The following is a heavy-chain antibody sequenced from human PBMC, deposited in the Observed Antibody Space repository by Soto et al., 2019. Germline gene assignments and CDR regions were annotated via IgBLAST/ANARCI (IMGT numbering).Heavy chain of an antibody. CDR3: VGRSSGGFEYYYYYGMDV. CDR1: GGSISSSSYY. D-gene: IGHD6-6*01. Sequence: SETLSLTCTVSGGSISSSSYYWGWIRQPPGKGLEWIGSIYYSGSTYYNPSLKSRVTISVDTSKNQFSLKLSPVTAADTAVYSCVGRSSGGFEYYYYYGMDVWGQGTTVTVSS. V-gene: IGHV4-39*01. CDR2: IYYSGST. J-gene: IGHJ6*02.